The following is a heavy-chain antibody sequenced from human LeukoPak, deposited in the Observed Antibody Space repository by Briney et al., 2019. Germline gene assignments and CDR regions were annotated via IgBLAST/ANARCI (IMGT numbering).Heavy chain of an antibody. J-gene: IGHJ3*02. Sequence: GSLRLSCAASGFTFSSYEMNWVRQAPGKGLEWVGRMHTSGSTNYNPSLSSRVTVSVDTSNNQFSLRLTSVTAADTAVYYCARGVGHRGGFDIWGQGTMVTVSS. CDR1: GFTFSSYE. D-gene: IGHD3-16*01. V-gene: IGHV4-4*09. CDR2: MHTSGST. CDR3: ARGVGHRGGFDI.